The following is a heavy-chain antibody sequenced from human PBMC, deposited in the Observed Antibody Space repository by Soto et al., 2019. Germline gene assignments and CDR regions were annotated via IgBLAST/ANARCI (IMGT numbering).Heavy chain of an antibody. D-gene: IGHD3-9*01. V-gene: IGHV1-69*02. J-gene: IGHJ3*02. CDR1: GDTFSSHT. Sequence: ASVKVSCKASGDTFSSHTISWVRQAPGQGLEWMGRIIPMLGIPNYAQTFQGRITISADKTTNTAYMELSSLTSEDTAVYYCARGGALRYFDWLFTEATDDAFDIWGQGTMVTVSS. CDR3: ARGGALRYFDWLFTEATDDAFDI. CDR2: IIPMLGIP.